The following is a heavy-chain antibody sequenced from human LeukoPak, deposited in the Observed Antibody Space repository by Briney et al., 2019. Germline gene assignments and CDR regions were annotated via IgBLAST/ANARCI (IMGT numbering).Heavy chain of an antibody. D-gene: IGHD1-26*01. J-gene: IGHJ4*02. CDR1: GFTFSSYE. CDR3: ARVSPRVGATYYFDY. Sequence: PGGSLRLSCAASGFTFSSYEMNWVRQAPGKGLEWVSYISSSGSTIYYADSVKGRFTISRDNAKNTLYLQMNSLRAEDTAVYYCARVSPRVGATYYFDYWGQGTLVTVSS. V-gene: IGHV3-48*03. CDR2: ISSSGSTI.